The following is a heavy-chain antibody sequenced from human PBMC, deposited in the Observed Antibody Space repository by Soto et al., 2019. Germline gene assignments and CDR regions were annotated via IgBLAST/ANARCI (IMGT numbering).Heavy chain of an antibody. CDR3: ARIPTMLLAFDV. J-gene: IGHJ3*01. V-gene: IGHV4-61*01. CDR1: GGSVITRSYY. D-gene: IGHD3-10*02. CDR2: ISHSAGT. Sequence: QVQLQESGPGLVKPSETLSLTCAVSGGSVITRSYYWSWIRQPPGGGGEWIGSISHSAGTNCGPSLNTRDTAHLATAKNLFSLRLISAPAADTATYFCARIPTMLLAFDVWGQGTLVTVSS.